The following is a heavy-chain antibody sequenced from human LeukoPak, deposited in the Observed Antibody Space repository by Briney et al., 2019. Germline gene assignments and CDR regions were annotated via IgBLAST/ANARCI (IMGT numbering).Heavy chain of an antibody. D-gene: IGHD3-22*01. CDR1: GINFSGYS. CDR3: AIRGYYDTTYAYDYHAMDV. Sequence: GGSLRLSCAASGINFSGYSIHWVRQAPGKGLEWVSYISGSSRTIYYADSVKGRFTISRDNAKNSLHLQINSLRDEDTAVYYCAIRGYYDTTYAYDYHAMDVWGQGTAVTVSS. V-gene: IGHV3-48*02. CDR2: ISGSSRTI. J-gene: IGHJ6*02.